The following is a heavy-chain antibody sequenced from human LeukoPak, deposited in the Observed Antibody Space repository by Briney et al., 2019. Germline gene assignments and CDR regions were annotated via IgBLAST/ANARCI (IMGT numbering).Heavy chain of an antibody. CDR3: ARVWFGELSLYAFDI. Sequence: SQTLSLTCAVSGGSFSRPGYAWNWSRQPPGKGMEWIGNIYESGTTYYNPSLNSPVTILIDRSKKQFSLKLNSVTAADTAVYYCARVWFGELSLYAFDIWGQGTMVTVSS. CDR1: GGSFSRPGYA. V-gene: IGHV4-30-2*01. D-gene: IGHD3-10*01. CDR2: IYESGTT. J-gene: IGHJ3*02.